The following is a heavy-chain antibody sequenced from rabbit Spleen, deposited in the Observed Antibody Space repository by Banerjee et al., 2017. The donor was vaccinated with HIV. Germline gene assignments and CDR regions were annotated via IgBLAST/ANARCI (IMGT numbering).Heavy chain of an antibody. CDR3: VRNSGWGVSYFTL. CDR2: IDPIFGGT. Sequence: QEQLVESGGGLVQPGGSLTLSCKASGFDFSRFGVSWVRQAPGKGLEWIGYIDPIFGGTYYATWVNGRFTISSHNAQNTLFLQPNSLTVADTATYFCVRNSGWGVSYFTLWGPGTLVTVS. V-gene: IGHV1S47*01. CDR1: GFDFSRFG. J-gene: IGHJ4*01. D-gene: IGHD4-1*01.